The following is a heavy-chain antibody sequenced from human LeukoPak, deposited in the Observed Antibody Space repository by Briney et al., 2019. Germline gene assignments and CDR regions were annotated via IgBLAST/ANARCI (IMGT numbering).Heavy chain of an antibody. V-gene: IGHV1-8*01. Sequence: GASVKVSCKASGYTFTSYDINWVRQATGQGLEWMGWMNPNSGNTGYAQKFQGRVTMTRNTSISTAYMELSSPRSEDTAVYYCARAFADGAGSYGYWGQGTLVTVSS. CDR1: GYTFTSYD. CDR2: MNPNSGNT. J-gene: IGHJ4*02. D-gene: IGHD3-10*01. CDR3: ARAFADGAGSYGY.